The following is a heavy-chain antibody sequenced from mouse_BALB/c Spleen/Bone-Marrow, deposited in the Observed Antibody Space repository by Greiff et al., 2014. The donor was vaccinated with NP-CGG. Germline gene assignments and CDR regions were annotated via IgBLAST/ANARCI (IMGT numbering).Heavy chain of an antibody. D-gene: IGHD2-14*01. Sequence: VQLQQSGAELAKPGASVKMSCKASGYTFTNYWMHWVKQKPGQGLEWIGYINPSTGYTEYNQKFKGKATLTADKSSSTAYMQLSSLTSEDSAVYYCARSYRYDGFAYWGQGTLVTVSA. CDR2: INPSTGYT. J-gene: IGHJ3*01. CDR3: ARSYRYDGFAY. V-gene: IGHV1-7*01. CDR1: GYTFTNYW.